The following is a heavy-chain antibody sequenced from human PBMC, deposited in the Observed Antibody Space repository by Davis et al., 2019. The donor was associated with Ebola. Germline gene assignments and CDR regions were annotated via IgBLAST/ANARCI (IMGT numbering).Heavy chain of an antibody. CDR1: GFTFGEYV. CDR2: IRSKAYGGTT. CDR3: TRRRTWGPTSG. D-gene: IGHD3-10*01. Sequence: PGGSLRLSCTASGFTFGEYVISWVRQAPGKGLEWVGFIRSKAYGGTTEYAASVKGRFTIARDNSKSIGYLQMNSLKIEDTAVYYCTRRRTWGPTSGWGQGTLVTVSS. V-gene: IGHV3-49*04. J-gene: IGHJ4*02.